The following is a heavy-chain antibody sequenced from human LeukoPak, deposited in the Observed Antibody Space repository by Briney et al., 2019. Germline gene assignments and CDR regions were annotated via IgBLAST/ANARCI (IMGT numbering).Heavy chain of an antibody. CDR3: AKRINWNVDY. CDR1: GYSFTSHW. Sequence: GESLKISCKGSGYSFTSHWIGWVRQMPGKGLEWMGIIYPGDSDTRYSPSFQGQVTISADKSISTAYLQWNSLKASDTAMYYCAKRINWNVDYWGQGTLVTASS. V-gene: IGHV5-51*01. J-gene: IGHJ4*02. D-gene: IGHD1-1*01. CDR2: IYPGDSDT.